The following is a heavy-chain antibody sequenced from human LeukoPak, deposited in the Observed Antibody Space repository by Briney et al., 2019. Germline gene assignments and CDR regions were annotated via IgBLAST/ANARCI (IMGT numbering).Heavy chain of an antibody. D-gene: IGHD2-15*01. CDR1: GGSISDNY. J-gene: IGHJ4*02. Sequence: SETLSLTCTVSGGSISDNYWSWIRQPPGKGLEWIGYAYYRGHTNYHSSLKSRVTMSLDTSKSQFSLRLSSVTAADTAVYFCARHPFATPFDYWGRGTLVTVSS. CDR3: ARHPFATPFDY. CDR2: AYYRGHT. V-gene: IGHV4-59*08.